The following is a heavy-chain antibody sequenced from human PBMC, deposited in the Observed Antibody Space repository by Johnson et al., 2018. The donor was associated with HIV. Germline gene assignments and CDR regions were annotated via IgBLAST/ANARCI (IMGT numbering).Heavy chain of an antibody. CDR1: GFTFSTYG. D-gene: IGHD1-26*01. CDR2: IWYDGSNK. Sequence: QVQLVESGGGVVQPGRSLRLSCAASGFTFSTYGMHWVRQAPGKGLEWVAVIWYDGSNKYYADSVTGRFTISRDNSKNTLFLQMNSLRAEDTAVYYCAKSPLVGAIDAFDIRGQGTMVTVSS. V-gene: IGHV3-33*06. J-gene: IGHJ3*02. CDR3: AKSPLVGAIDAFDI.